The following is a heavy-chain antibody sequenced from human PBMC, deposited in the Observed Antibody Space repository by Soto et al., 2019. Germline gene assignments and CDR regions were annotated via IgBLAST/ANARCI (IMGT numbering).Heavy chain of an antibody. CDR3: TRDPVTPGYGMDV. D-gene: IGHD4-4*01. CDR2: ISDGGAT. V-gene: IGHV3-53*01. CDR1: GFTVSTNY. Sequence: ELQLVESGGGMIQPGGSLRLTCTASGFTVSTNYMSWVRQAPGKGLEWVSIISDGGATDNADSVKGRFTISRDISKNTLYLQMNSLRADDTAIYYCTRDPVTPGYGMDVWGQGTTVTVSS. J-gene: IGHJ6*02.